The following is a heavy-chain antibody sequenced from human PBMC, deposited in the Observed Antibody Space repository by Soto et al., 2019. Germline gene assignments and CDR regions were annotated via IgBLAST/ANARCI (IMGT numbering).Heavy chain of an antibody. J-gene: IGHJ4*02. CDR3: ARDDVSMVTTFLDY. Sequence: GGSLRLSCASSGFPFNNYAMHWVRQAPGKGLEWVAVIWHDGSNEHYADSVKGRFRIARDNSNNTLYLQMNSLRGEDTALYYCARDDVSMVTTFLDYWGLGTLVTVSS. V-gene: IGHV3-33*01. CDR1: GFPFNNYA. CDR2: IWHDGSNE. D-gene: IGHD2-21*02.